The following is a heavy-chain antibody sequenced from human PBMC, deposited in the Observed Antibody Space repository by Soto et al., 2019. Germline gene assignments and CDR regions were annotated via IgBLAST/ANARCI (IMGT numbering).Heavy chain of an antibody. CDR3: ARESEVGATTGY. CDR2: IKQDGSEK. J-gene: IGHJ4*02. CDR1: GFIFSNYG. V-gene: IGHV3-7*01. D-gene: IGHD1-26*01. Sequence: GSLRLSCAASGFIFSNYGIHWVRQAPGKGLEWVANIKQDGSEKYYVDSVKGRFTISRDNAKNSLYLQMNSLRAEDTAVYYCARESEVGATTGYWGQGTLVTVSS.